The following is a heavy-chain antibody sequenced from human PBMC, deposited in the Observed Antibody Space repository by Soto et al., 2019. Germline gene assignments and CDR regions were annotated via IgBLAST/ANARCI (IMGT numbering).Heavy chain of an antibody. J-gene: IGHJ4*02. CDR3: AREPLP. V-gene: IGHV4-31*03. CDR2: IYYSGST. CDR1: GGSISPGGYY. D-gene: IGHD3-10*01. Sequence: QMQLQESGPGLVKPSQTLSLTCTVSGGSISPGGYYWSWIRQHPGKVLEWIGYIYYSGSTYYNPSLKSRVTISVDTSKNQLSMKLSSVTGADRPVYYWAREPLPRGQGTLVTVAS.